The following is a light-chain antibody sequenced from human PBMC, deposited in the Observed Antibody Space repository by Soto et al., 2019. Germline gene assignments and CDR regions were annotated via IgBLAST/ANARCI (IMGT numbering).Light chain of an antibody. CDR1: QSVSSSY. Sequence: EIVLTQSPGTLSLSPGERATLSCRASQSVSSSYLAWYQQKPGQAPRLLIYGASSRATGIPDRFSGSGSGTDFTLTISILEPEDFAVYYCQQYGSSPTLTFGQGTKVEIK. CDR3: QQYGSSPTLT. CDR2: GAS. V-gene: IGKV3-20*01. J-gene: IGKJ1*01.